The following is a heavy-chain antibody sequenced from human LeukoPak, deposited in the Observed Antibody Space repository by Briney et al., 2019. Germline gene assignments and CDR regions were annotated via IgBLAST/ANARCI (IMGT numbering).Heavy chain of an antibody. CDR2: INPNSGGT. Sequence: ASVKVSCKASGYTFTGYYMHWVRQAPGQGLEWMGWINPNSGGTNYAQKFQGRVTMTRDTSISTAYMELSRLRSDDTAVYYCARDPGYCSGGSCFNWFDHWGQGTLVTASS. D-gene: IGHD2-15*01. V-gene: IGHV1-2*02. CDR1: GYTFTGYY. CDR3: ARDPGYCSGGSCFNWFDH. J-gene: IGHJ5*02.